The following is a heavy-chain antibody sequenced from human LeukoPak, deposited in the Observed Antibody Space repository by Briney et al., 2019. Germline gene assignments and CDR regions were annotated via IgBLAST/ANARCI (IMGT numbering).Heavy chain of an antibody. D-gene: IGHD3-3*01. CDR3: ARARGTTYYDFWSGYFIFDY. V-gene: IGHV4-59*11. Sequence: SKTLSLTCTVSGGSISSHYWSWIRQPPGKGLEWIGYIYYSGSTNYNPSLKSRVTISVDTSKNQFSLKLSSVTAADTAVYYCARARGTTYYDFWSGYFIFDYWGQGTLVTVSS. J-gene: IGHJ4*02. CDR2: IYYSGST. CDR1: GGSISSHY.